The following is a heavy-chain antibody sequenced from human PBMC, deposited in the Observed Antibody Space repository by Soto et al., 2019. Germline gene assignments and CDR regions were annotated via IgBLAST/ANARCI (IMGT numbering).Heavy chain of an antibody. CDR1: GFTFSSYA. D-gene: IGHD2-15*01. CDR3: AKVRERFRVVVVAAKGAFDI. J-gene: IGHJ3*02. CDR2: ISGSGGST. V-gene: IGHV3-23*01. Sequence: GWSLRLSCAASGFTFSSYAMSWVRQAPGKGLEWVSAISGSGGSTYYADSVKGRFTISRDNSKNTLYLQMNSLRAEDTAVYYCAKVRERFRVVVVAAKGAFDIWGQGTMVTVSS.